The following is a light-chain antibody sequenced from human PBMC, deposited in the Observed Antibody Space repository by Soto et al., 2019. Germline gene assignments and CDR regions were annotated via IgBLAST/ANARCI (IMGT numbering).Light chain of an antibody. Sequence: VLPQSPGTPPLSPGQRATLSCRASQSVSSCFLAWYQQQPGQAPRLLIYGASNRSTGIPDRFSGSGSGTYFTLTISRLHPEDFAVYYCQKYGSSGTFGQGTKVDIK. V-gene: IGKV3-20*01. J-gene: IGKJ1*01. CDR2: GAS. CDR1: QSVSSCF. CDR3: QKYGSSGT.